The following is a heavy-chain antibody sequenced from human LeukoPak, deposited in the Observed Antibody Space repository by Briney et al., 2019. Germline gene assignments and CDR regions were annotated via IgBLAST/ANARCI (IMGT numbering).Heavy chain of an antibody. Sequence: GGSLRLSCAASGLAFSACKMHWVRQAPRKGLVWVSRISTDGYTTDYADFVQGRFTASRDNTKNTRSLEMNSLRAEDTAVYYCVVGGSPGYWGQGTLVTVSS. CDR3: VVGGSPGY. J-gene: IGHJ4*02. CDR1: GLAFSACK. V-gene: IGHV3-74*01. D-gene: IGHD2-15*01. CDR2: ISTDGYTT.